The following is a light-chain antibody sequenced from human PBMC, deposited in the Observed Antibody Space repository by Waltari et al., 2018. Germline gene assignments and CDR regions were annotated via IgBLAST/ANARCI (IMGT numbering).Light chain of an antibody. CDR2: AAS. J-gene: IGKJ2*01. V-gene: IGKV1-39*01. Sequence: DIQMTQSPSSLSASVGDTVSITCRASQRINGYISWYKQKPGKAPKLLISAASSLSSGVPSRFSGSESATDYTLVVSSLHPADVATYFCQQTYSPPYTFGQGTKLEI. CDR1: QRINGY. CDR3: QQTYSPPYT.